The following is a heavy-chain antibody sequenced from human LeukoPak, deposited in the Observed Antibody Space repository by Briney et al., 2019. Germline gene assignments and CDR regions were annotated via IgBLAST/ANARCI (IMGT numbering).Heavy chain of an antibody. D-gene: IGHD1-14*01. J-gene: IGHJ4*02. Sequence: SETLSLTCTVSGGSISSSSFYWGWIRQPPGKGLEWIGSIYYSGGTYYNPSLKSRVSISVDTSKNQFSLKLRSATAADTAVYYCARPRWEPLGGGFDYWGQGTLVTVSS. CDR2: IYYSGGT. CDR3: ARPRWEPLGGGFDY. CDR1: GGSISSSSFY. V-gene: IGHV4-39*01.